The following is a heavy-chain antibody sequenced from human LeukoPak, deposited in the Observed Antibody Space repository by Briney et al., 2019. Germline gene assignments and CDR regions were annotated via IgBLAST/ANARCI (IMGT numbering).Heavy chain of an antibody. Sequence: PGGSLRLSCAASGFDFQNHVIHWVRQVPGKGLEWVAVISYDGSNKYYADSVKGRFTISRDNSKNTLYLQMNSLRAEDTAVYYCARVLAVSNPYYYYGMDVWGQGTTVTVSS. CDR3: ARVLAVSNPYYYYGMDV. CDR1: GFDFQNHV. V-gene: IGHV3-30-3*01. J-gene: IGHJ6*02. CDR2: ISYDGSNK. D-gene: IGHD6-25*01.